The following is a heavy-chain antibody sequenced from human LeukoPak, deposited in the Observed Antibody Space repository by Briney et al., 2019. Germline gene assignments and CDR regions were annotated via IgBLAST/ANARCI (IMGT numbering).Heavy chain of an antibody. CDR3: ARALSRGYSGYDYGLGY. CDR1: GYTFTSYY. V-gene: IGHV1-46*01. Sequence: GASVKVSCKASGYTFTSYYMHWVRQAPGQGLEWMGLINPSGGSTSYAQKFQGRVTMTRDTSTSTVYMELSSLRSEDTAVYYCARALSRGYSGYDYGLGYWGQGTLVTVSS. J-gene: IGHJ4*02. D-gene: IGHD5-12*01. CDR2: INPSGGST.